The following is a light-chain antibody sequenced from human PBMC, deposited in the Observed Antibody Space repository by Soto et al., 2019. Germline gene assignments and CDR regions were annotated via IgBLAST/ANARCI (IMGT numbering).Light chain of an antibody. CDR3: QQYNNYLWT. Sequence: DVQMTQSPSTLSASVGDRVTITCRASQSVSIWLAWYQQKPGKAPKLLIYKASSLDSGVPSRFSGSGSEAEFTLPISSLQPDDFATYYCQQYNNYLWTFGQGTKVEIK. J-gene: IGKJ1*01. V-gene: IGKV1-5*03. CDR1: QSVSIW. CDR2: KAS.